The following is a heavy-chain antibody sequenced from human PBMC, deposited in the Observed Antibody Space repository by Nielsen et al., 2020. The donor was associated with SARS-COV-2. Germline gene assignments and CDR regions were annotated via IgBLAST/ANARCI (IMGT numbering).Heavy chain of an antibody. J-gene: IGHJ6*03. Sequence: SETLSLTCTVSGGSISSYYWSWIRQPPGKGLEWIGSIYYSGSTYYNPSLKSRVTISVDTSKNQFSLKLSSVTAADTAVYYCARHRFQSVAGFYYYDYYMDVWGKGTTVTVSS. D-gene: IGHD6-19*01. CDR2: IYYSGST. CDR1: GGSISSYY. V-gene: IGHV4-39*01. CDR3: ARHRFQSVAGFYYYDYYMDV.